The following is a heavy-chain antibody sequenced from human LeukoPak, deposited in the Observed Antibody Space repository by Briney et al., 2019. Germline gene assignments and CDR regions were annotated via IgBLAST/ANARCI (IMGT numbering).Heavy chain of an antibody. V-gene: IGHV4-31*03. D-gene: IGHD6-13*01. J-gene: IGHJ6*03. Sequence: SETLSLTCTVSGGPISRGAYYWSWIRQHPVKGLEWIGYIYYSGTTYYNPSLKSRVTISVDTSENQFSLKLSSVTAADTAVYYCATIAAAGPTPYYYMDVWGKGTTVTVSS. CDR3: ATIAAAGPTPYYYMDV. CDR1: GGPISRGAYY. CDR2: IYYSGTT.